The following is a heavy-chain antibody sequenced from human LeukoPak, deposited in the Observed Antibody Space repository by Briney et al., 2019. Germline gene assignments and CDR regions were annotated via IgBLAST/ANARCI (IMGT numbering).Heavy chain of an antibody. J-gene: IGHJ4*02. V-gene: IGHV3-11*03. CDR3: ARTYCSRGSCYLDY. D-gene: IGHD2-15*01. CDR2: ISGSSTYT. Sequence: GGSLRLSCAASGFTFSDYYMSWIRRAPGKGLEWVSYISGSSTYTNYADSVKGRFTISRDNAKNSVYLQMMSLRAEDTAVYFCARTYCSRGSCYLDYWGQGTLVAVSS. CDR1: GFTFSDYY.